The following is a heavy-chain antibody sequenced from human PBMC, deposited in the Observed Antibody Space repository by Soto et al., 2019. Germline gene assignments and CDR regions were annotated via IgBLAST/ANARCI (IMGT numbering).Heavy chain of an antibody. D-gene: IGHD6-19*01. CDR3: ARSVAVPGAHIDY. Sequence: SDTLSLTCAVSCYSVSEGYSLGWIRQPPGKGLEWLGCINRIEKTYCNPSLRSRLTISVDTSKNPISLRLSSVTAADTAVYFCARSVAVPGAHIDYWGQGTQVTVSS. J-gene: IGHJ4*02. V-gene: IGHV4-38-2*01. CDR2: INRIEKT. CDR1: CYSVSEGYS.